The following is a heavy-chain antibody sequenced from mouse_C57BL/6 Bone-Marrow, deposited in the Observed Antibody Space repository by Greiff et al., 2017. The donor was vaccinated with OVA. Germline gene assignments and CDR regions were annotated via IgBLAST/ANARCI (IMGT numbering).Heavy chain of an antibody. Sequence: DVKLQESGPGLVKPSQSLSLTCSVTGYSITSGYYWNWIRQFPGNKLEWMGYISYDGSNNYNPSLKNRISITRDTSKNQFFLKLNSVTTEDTATYYCARSHYGSPFAYWGQGTLVTVSA. CDR1: GYSITSGYY. V-gene: IGHV3-6*01. CDR2: ISYDGSN. CDR3: ARSHYGSPFAY. D-gene: IGHD1-1*01. J-gene: IGHJ3*01.